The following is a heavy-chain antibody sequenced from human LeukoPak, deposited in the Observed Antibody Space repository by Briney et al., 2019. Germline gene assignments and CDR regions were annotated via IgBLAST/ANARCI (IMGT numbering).Heavy chain of an antibody. CDR2: IKSKTDGGTT. CDR1: GFTFSNAW. J-gene: IGHJ4*02. CDR3: TTDPQWSRSPWYFDY. Sequence: GGSLRLSCAASGFTFSNAWMSWVRQAPGKGLEWVGRIKSKTDGGTTDYAAPVKGRFTISRDDSKNTLYLQMNSLKTEDTAVYYCTTDPQWSRSPWYFDYWGQGTLVTVSS. D-gene: IGHD2-15*01. V-gene: IGHV3-15*01.